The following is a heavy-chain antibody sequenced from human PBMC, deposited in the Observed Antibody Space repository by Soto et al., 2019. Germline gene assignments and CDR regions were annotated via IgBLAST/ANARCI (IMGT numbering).Heavy chain of an antibody. V-gene: IGHV1-46*01. CDR1: GYTFTGYY. CDR3: AGLYHYDSSGYYDY. J-gene: IGHJ4*02. D-gene: IGHD3-22*01. CDR2: INPSGGRT. Sequence: GASVKVSCKASGYTFTGYYMHWVRQAPGQGLEWMGIINPSGGRTTYAQKFQGRVTMTRDTSTSTFHMELSSLTSEDTAVYYCAGLYHYDSSGYYDYWGQGTLVTVSS.